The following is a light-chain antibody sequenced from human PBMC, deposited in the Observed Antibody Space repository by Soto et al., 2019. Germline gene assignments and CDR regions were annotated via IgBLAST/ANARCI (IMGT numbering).Light chain of an antibody. V-gene: IGKV1-9*01. CDR2: AAS. CDR1: QGISSY. Sequence: DIQLTQSPSFLSASVGDRVTITCRASQGISSYLAWYQQKPGKAPKLLIYAASTLQSGVPSRFSGSGSGTEFPLTIRSLQPEDLATYYCQQLNSYPRTFGQGTKAEIK. CDR3: QQLNSYPRT. J-gene: IGKJ1*01.